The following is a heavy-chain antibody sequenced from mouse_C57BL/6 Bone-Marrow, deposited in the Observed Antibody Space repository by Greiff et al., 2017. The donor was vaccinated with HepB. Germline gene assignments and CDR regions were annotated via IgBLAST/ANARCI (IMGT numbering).Heavy chain of an antibody. Sequence: VQLQQSGPGLVAPSQSLSITCTVSGFSFTSYAISWVRQPPGKGLEWLGVIWTGGGTNYNSALKSRLSISKDNSKSQVFLKMNSLQTDDTARYYCARNPCTTVAYYYAMDYWGQGTSVTVSS. CDR3: ARNPCTTVAYYYAMDY. CDR1: GFSFTSYA. V-gene: IGHV2-9-1*01. D-gene: IGHD1-1*01. J-gene: IGHJ4*01. CDR2: IWTGGGT.